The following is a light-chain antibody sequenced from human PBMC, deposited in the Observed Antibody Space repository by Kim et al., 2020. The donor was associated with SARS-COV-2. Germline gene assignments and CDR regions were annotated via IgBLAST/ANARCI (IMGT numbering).Light chain of an antibody. CDR1: SSDVGGYNN. V-gene: IGLV2-14*03. CDR3: SSYASSSTRVV. Sequence: QSITISCTGTSSDVGGYNNVSWYQQHPGEAPRLMIYDVSNRASGVSNRFSGSKSVNTASLTISGLQAEDEADYYCSSYASSSTRVVFGGGTQLTVL. J-gene: IGLJ2*01. CDR2: DVS.